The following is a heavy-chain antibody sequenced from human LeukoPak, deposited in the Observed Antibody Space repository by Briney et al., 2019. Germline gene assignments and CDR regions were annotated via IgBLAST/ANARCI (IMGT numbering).Heavy chain of an antibody. CDR1: GGSISSDY. CDR3: ASLGSSGWLFDY. Sequence: PSETLSLTCTVSGGSISSDYWSWIRQPPGKGLEWIGSIYYSGSTYYNPSLKSRVTISVDTSKNQFSLKLSSVAAADTAVYYCASLGSSGWLFDYWGQGTLVTVSS. V-gene: IGHV4-59*12. CDR2: IYYSGST. D-gene: IGHD6-19*01. J-gene: IGHJ4*02.